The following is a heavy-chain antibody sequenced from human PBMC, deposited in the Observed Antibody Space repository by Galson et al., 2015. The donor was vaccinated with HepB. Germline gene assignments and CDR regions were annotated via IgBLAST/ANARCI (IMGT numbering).Heavy chain of an antibody. D-gene: IGHD6-13*01. V-gene: IGHV1-3*01. CDR1: GYTFTSYA. CDR3: ARVVAAAGLYYYYGMDV. Sequence: SVKVSCKASGYTFTSYAMHWVRQAPGQRLEWTGWINAGNGNTKYSQKFQGRVTITRDTSASTAYMELSSLRSEDTAVYYCARVVAAAGLYYYYGMDVWGQGTTVTVSS. CDR2: INAGNGNT. J-gene: IGHJ6*02.